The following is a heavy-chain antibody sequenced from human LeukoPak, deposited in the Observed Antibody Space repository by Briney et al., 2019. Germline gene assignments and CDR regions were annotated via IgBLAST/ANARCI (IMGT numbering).Heavy chain of an antibody. CDR3: AKETPYPHNVYYYDSSGPHFDY. CDR2: ISGSGGST. V-gene: IGHV3-23*01. CDR1: GFTFSSYA. D-gene: IGHD3-22*01. J-gene: IGHJ4*02. Sequence: PGGSLRLSCAASGFTFSSYAMSWVRQAPGKGLEWVSAISGSGGSTYYADSVKGRFTISRDNSKNTLYLQMNSLRAEDTAVYYCAKETPYPHNVYYYDSSGPHFDYWGQGTLVTVSS.